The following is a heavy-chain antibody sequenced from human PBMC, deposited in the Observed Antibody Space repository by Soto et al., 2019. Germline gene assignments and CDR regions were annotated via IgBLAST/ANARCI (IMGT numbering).Heavy chain of an antibody. CDR1: GFTFSDHH. V-gene: IGHV3-72*01. CDR2: TRNKANSYTT. CDR3: VRAGIVTTPFYFDY. J-gene: IGHJ4*02. Sequence: GGSLRLSCAASGFTFSDHHMDWVRQAPGKGLEWVGRTRNKANSYTTEYAASVKGRFTISRDDSKNSLYLQMNSLKTEDTAVYFCVRAGIVTTPFYFDYWGQGTLVTVSS. D-gene: IGHD5-12*01.